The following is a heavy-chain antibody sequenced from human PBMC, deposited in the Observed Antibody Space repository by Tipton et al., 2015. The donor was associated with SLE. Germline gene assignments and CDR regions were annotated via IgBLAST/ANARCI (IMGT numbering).Heavy chain of an antibody. CDR1: GGSFSGYY. CDR3: ARRGDEIRYYDFWSGRDGAFDI. CDR2: INHSGST. V-gene: IGHV4-34*01. J-gene: IGHJ3*02. Sequence: TLSLTCAVYGGSFSGYYWSWIRQPPGKGLEWIGEINHSGSTNYNPSLKSRVTISVDTSKNQFSLKLSSVTAADTAVYYCARRGDEIRYYDFWSGRDGAFDIWGQGTMVTVSS. D-gene: IGHD3-3*01.